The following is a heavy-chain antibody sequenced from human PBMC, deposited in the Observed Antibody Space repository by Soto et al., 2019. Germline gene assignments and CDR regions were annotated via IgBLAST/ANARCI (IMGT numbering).Heavy chain of an antibody. J-gene: IGHJ4*02. CDR1: GFSLSTNGVG. CDR3: AHRGSSSSFDF. V-gene: IGHV2-5*01. D-gene: IGHD6-6*01. CDR2: IYWNDNK. Sequence: SGPTLVNPTQTLTLTCTSSGFSLSTNGVGVGWIRQPPGKALEWLALIYWNDNKRYSPSLKSRLTITKDTSKNQVVLTMTNMDPVDTATYYCAHRGSSSSFDFWGQGTLVTVSS.